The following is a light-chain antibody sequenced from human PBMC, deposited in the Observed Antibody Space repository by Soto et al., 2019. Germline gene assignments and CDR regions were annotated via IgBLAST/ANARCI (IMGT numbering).Light chain of an antibody. CDR2: TND. V-gene: IGLV1-44*01. J-gene: IGLJ2*01. CDR1: SSNIGSNT. Sequence: QSVLTQPPSASGTPGQRVTISCSGSSSNIGSNTVNWYQQLPGTAPKLLIYTNDQRPSGVPDRFSGSKSGTSASLAISGLQSEDGADYYCAAWDDSLNGRVFGGGTMLTVL. CDR3: AAWDDSLNGRV.